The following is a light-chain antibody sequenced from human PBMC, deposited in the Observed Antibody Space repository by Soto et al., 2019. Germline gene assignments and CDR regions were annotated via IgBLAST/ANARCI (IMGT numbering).Light chain of an antibody. CDR2: EVR. V-gene: IGLV2-14*01. CDR1: MRDVGAYTL. Sequence: QSALTQPASVSGSPGQSITISCAGTMRDVGAYTLVSWDQQHPGRAPQLIIYEVRNRPSVISFRFSGSKSGNTASLTISGLQAEDEADYYCSSYTSKSSLIFGGGTKLTVL. J-gene: IGLJ2*01. CDR3: SSYTSKSSLI.